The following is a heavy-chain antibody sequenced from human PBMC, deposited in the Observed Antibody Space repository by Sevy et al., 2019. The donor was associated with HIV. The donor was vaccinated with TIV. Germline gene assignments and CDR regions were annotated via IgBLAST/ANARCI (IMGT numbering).Heavy chain of an antibody. D-gene: IGHD3-16*01. CDR1: GFNFNSIS. Sequence: GGSLRLSCEASGFNFNSISMSWVRQTPGEGLEWVSAISGGGERTYYADSVRGRFIISTDNWNSTLYLQLNSLGVEYPAMYYCARVEPPNGDFGHWGQGTLVTVSS. CDR2: ISGGGERT. V-gene: IGHV3-23*01. CDR3: ARVEPPNGDFGH. J-gene: IGHJ4*02.